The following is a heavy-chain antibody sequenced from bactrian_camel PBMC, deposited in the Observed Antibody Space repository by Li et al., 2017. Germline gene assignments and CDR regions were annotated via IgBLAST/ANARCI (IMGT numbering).Heavy chain of an antibody. CDR2: INSGGGST. J-gene: IGHJ4*01. CDR3: ASMPVGGTWNQFNQ. Sequence: QLVESGGGLVQPGGSLRLSCEASGFTFSSYAMSWVRQAPGKGFEWVSAINSGGGSTYYADSVKGRFTASRDNARNSLYLQLNSLKTEDTAMYYCASMPVGGTWNQFNQWGQGTQVTVS. D-gene: IGHD7*01. V-gene: IGHV3S31*01. CDR1: GFTFSSYA.